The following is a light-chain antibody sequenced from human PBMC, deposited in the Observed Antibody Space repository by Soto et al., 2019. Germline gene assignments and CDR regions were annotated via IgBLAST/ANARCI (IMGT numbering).Light chain of an antibody. Sequence: QSALTQPASVSGSPGQSITISCTGTSSDVGGYNYVSWYQKHPGKAPKLMIYDVSNRPSGVSNRFSGSKSGNTASLTISGLQAEDEDDYYCSSYTSSRSYVFGTGTKVTVL. CDR3: SSYTSSRSYV. CDR2: DVS. CDR1: SSDVGGYNY. J-gene: IGLJ1*01. V-gene: IGLV2-14*01.